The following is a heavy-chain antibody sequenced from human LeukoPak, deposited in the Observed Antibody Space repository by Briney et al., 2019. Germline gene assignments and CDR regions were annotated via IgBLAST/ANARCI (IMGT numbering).Heavy chain of an antibody. J-gene: IGHJ4*02. CDR2: IYHSGTT. V-gene: IGHV4-38-2*01. Sequence: PSETLSLTCAVSGCSISSCYYWGWIRQPPGKGPEWIGYIYHSGTTYYNPSLRSRVTMSVDTSKNQFSLKLSSVTAADTAVYYCASGITMIVVAHWGQGILVTVSS. CDR3: ASGITMIVVAH. CDR1: GCSISSCYY. D-gene: IGHD3-22*01.